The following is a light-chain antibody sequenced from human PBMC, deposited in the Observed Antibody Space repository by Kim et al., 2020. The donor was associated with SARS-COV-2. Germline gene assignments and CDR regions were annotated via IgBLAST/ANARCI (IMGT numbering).Light chain of an antibody. V-gene: IGKV1-39*01. CDR2: TAT. Sequence: DIQMTQSPSSLSASVGDRVTITCRASQSIKNYLNWYQQKPGKAPNLLIYTATNLQSGVPSRFSGSGSGTDFTLTISSLQPEEFAAYYCQQGYDTPRTFGQGTKLEI. J-gene: IGKJ2*01. CDR3: QQGYDTPRT. CDR1: QSIKNY.